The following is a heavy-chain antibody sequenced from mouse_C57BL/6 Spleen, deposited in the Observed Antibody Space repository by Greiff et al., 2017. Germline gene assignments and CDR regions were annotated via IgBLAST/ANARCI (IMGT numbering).Heavy chain of an antibody. J-gene: IGHJ3*01. CDR3: ARLAVAY. Sequence: QVQLQQSGPELVKPGASVKISCKASGYAFSSSWMNWVKQRPGKGLEWIGRIYPGDGDTNYNGKFKGKATLTADKSSSTAYMQLSSLTSEDSAVYFCARLAVAYWGQGTLVTVSA. D-gene: IGHD6-1*01. CDR1: GYAFSSSW. CDR2: IYPGDGDT. V-gene: IGHV1-82*01.